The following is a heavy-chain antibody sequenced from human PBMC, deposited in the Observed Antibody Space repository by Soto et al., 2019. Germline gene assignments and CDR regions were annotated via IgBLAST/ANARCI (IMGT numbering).Heavy chain of an antibody. Sequence: ASVKVYCKASGGTFSSYAISWVRQAPGQGLEWMGGIIPIFGTANYAQKFQGRVTITADKSTSTAYMELSSLRSEGTAVYYCASGGIAAAGRNYYYGMDVWGQGTTVTVSS. CDR1: GGTFSSYA. D-gene: IGHD6-13*01. CDR3: ASGGIAAAGRNYYYGMDV. CDR2: IIPIFGTA. J-gene: IGHJ6*02. V-gene: IGHV1-69*06.